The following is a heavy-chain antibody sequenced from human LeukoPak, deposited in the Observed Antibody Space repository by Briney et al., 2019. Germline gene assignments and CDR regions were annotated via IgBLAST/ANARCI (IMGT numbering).Heavy chain of an antibody. CDR3: ARDPLLQVTTDYFYFYMDV. J-gene: IGHJ6*03. Sequence: GGSLRLSCEASGFTFSSYPMHWVRQAPGKGLEYVSGISSNGASTYYANSVRGRFTISRDDSKNTLYLQMGSLSADDMAVYYCARDPLLQVTTDYFYFYMDVWGKGTTVTVSS. CDR2: ISSNGAST. CDR1: GFTFSSYP. D-gene: IGHD3-22*01. V-gene: IGHV3-64*01.